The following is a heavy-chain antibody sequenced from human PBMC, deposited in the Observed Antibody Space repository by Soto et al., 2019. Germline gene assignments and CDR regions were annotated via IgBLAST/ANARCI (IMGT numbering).Heavy chain of an antibody. V-gene: IGHV3-23*01. CDR2: ISGSGDST. Sequence: EVQLLESGGGLVQPGGSLRLSCAASGFTFSSYAMSWVRQAPGKGLEWVSVISGSGDSTYYADSVKGRFTISRDNSKNTLYLQINSLRAEDTAIYYCAKRGSGSQFDYWGQGTLVTVSS. CDR3: AKRGSGSQFDY. J-gene: IGHJ4*02. D-gene: IGHD1-26*01. CDR1: GFTFSSYA.